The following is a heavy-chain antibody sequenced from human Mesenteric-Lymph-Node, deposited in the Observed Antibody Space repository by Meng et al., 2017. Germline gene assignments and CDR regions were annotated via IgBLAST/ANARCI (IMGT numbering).Heavy chain of an antibody. Sequence: QVQLQESGPGLVKPSQTLSLTCTVSGGSINSGGHSWSWIRQHPGKGLEWIAYIYYSGSTYYNPSLKSRVILSVDTSKNQFSLKLSPVTAADTAVYYCARVDSSGYFLDYWGQGTLVTVSS. CDR1: GGSINSGGHS. CDR3: ARVDSSGYFLDY. D-gene: IGHD3-22*01. J-gene: IGHJ4*01. V-gene: IGHV4-31*03. CDR2: IYYSGST.